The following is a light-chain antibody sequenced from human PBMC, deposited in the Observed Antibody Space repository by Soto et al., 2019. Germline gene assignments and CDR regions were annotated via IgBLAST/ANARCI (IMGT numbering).Light chain of an antibody. CDR1: QSVSSN. Sequence: EIVMTQSPATLSVSPGERATLSCRASQSVSSNVAWYQQIPGQTPRLLIYGASTRATGVPVRFSGSASGTEFTLTISGLQSEDFAVYYCPQYDDGPYTFGQGTKVDSK. CDR2: GAS. J-gene: IGKJ2*01. CDR3: PQYDDGPYT. V-gene: IGKV3-15*01.